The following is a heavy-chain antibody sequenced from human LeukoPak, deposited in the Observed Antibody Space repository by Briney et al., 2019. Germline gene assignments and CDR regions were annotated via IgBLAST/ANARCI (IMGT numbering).Heavy chain of an antibody. V-gene: IGHV4-34*01. CDR2: INHSGST. CDR3: AREGSSDAFDI. J-gene: IGHJ3*02. D-gene: IGHD6-6*01. CDR1: GGSFSGYY. Sequence: PSETLSLTCAVYGGSFSGYYWSWIRQPPGKGLEWIGEINHSGSTNYNPSLKSRVTISVDTSKNQFSLKLSSVTAADTAVYYRAREGSSDAFDIWGQGTMVTVSS.